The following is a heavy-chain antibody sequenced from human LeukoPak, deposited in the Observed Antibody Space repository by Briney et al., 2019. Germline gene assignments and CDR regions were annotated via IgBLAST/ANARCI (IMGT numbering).Heavy chain of an antibody. CDR1: GYSISSGYY. CDR2: TYHSGST. Sequence: PSETLSLTCAVSGYSISSGYYWGWIRQPPGKGLEWIGSTYHSGSTYYNPSLKSRVTISVDTSKNQFSLKLSSVTAADTAVYYCARDYYDSSGYFRLSGWFDPWGQGTLVTVSS. J-gene: IGHJ5*02. D-gene: IGHD3-22*01. V-gene: IGHV4-38-2*02. CDR3: ARDYYDSSGYFRLSGWFDP.